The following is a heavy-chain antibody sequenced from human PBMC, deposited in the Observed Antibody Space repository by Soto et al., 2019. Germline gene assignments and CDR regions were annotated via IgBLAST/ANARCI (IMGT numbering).Heavy chain of an antibody. Sequence: ASVKVSCKASGFSFTGYYIHWLRQAPGQGLEWMGWINAHSGGTEYAQKFQGRVTLTRDTSIAAAYLTLTSLTSDDTALYYCAKDLTRQLAYWLDPWGQGTQVTVSS. J-gene: IGHJ5*02. CDR2: INAHSGGT. CDR1: GFSFTGYY. D-gene: IGHD6-6*01. CDR3: AKDLTRQLAYWLDP. V-gene: IGHV1-2*02.